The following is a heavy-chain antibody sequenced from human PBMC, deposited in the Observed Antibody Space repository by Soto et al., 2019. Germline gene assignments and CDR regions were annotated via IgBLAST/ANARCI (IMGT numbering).Heavy chain of an antibody. CDR1: GGTFSSYA. Sequence: ASVKVSCKASGGTFSSYAISWVRQAPGQGLEWMGGIIPIFGTANYAQKFQGRVTITADESTSTAYMELSSLRSEDTAVYYCARLLLWFGESPFDIWGQGTMVTVSS. CDR2: IIPIFGTA. V-gene: IGHV1-69*13. D-gene: IGHD3-10*01. CDR3: ARLLLWFGESPFDI. J-gene: IGHJ3*02.